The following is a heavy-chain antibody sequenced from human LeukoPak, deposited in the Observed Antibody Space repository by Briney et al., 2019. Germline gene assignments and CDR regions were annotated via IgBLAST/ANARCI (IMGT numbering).Heavy chain of an antibody. CDR2: INPNSGGT. V-gene: IGHV1-2*02. J-gene: IGHJ4*01. CDR3: AREHSSSSGKVFDY. Sequence: ASVKVSCKASGYTFPGYYMHWVRQAPAQGLAWMGWINPNSGGTNYAQKFQGRVTMNRDTSISTAYMELSRLRSDDTAVYYCAREHSSSSGKVFDYWGQGTLVTVSS. D-gene: IGHD6-6*01. CDR1: GYTFPGYY.